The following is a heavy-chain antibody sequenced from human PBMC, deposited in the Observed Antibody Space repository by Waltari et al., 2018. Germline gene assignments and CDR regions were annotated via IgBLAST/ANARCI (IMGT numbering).Heavy chain of an antibody. CDR3: ARENLYYDFWSGYYQRSYYFDY. CDR2: INHSGST. D-gene: IGHD3-3*01. V-gene: IGHV4-34*01. CDR1: GGSFSGYY. J-gene: IGHJ4*02. Sequence: QVQLQQWGAGLLKPSETLSLTCAVYGGSFSGYYWSWIRRPPGKGLEWIGEINHSGSTNYNPSLKSRVTISVDTSKNQFSLKLSSVTAADTAVYYCARENLYYDFWSGYYQRSYYFDYWGQGTLVTVSS.